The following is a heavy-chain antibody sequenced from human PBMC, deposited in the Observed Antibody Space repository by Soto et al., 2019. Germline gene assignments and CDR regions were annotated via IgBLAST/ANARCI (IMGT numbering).Heavy chain of an antibody. CDR2: IYYSGST. CDR3: ARGQGSMIVNLYYFDY. V-gene: IGHV4-59*11. CDR1: CVSIISHY. D-gene: IGHD3-22*01. Sequence: SETLSLTCTVLCVSIISHYWSCIGQPPGKGLEWIGYIYYSGSTNYNPYLKSRVTISVDTSKNQFSLKLSSVTAADTAVYYCARGQGSMIVNLYYFDYRGQGTLVTVS. J-gene: IGHJ4*02.